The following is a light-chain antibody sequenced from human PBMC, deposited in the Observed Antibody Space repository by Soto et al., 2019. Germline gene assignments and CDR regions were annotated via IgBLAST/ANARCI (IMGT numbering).Light chain of an antibody. CDR1: QSISSY. CDR3: QQSYSTPPWT. Sequence: DIQMTQSPSSLSASVGDRVTITCRASQSISSYLNWYQQKPGKAPKLLIYAASSLQSGVPSRFSGSGSGTDFTLTISSLQPEDFATYDWQQSYSTPPWTFGQGTKVEIK. J-gene: IGKJ1*01. CDR2: AAS. V-gene: IGKV1-39*01.